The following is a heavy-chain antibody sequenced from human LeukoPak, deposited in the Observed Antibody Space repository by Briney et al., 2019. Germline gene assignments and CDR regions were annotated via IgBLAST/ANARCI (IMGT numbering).Heavy chain of an antibody. D-gene: IGHD2-21*01. CDR1: GFTFSSYS. V-gene: IGHV4-38-2*01. CDR3: ARVGYYPDYYMDV. J-gene: IGHJ6*03. CDR2: IFHSGST. Sequence: GSLRLSCAASGFTFSSYSMNWVRQAPGKGLEWIGSIFHSGSTYYNPSLKSRVTISVDTSKNQFSLKLSSVTAADTALYYCARVGYYPDYYMDVWGKGTTVTVSS.